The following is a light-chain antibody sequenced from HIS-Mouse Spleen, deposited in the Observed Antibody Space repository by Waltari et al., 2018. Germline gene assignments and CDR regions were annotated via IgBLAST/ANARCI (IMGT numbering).Light chain of an antibody. Sequence: QSALTQPASVSGSPGQSLTIYCTGTSSDVGSYNLVPWYHQHPGKAPKLRSYEGSKRPSGVSNRFSGSKSGNTASLTISGLQAEDEADYYCCSYAGSSTWVFGGGTKLTVL. CDR1: SSDVGSYNL. V-gene: IGLV2-23*01. CDR2: EGS. CDR3: CSYAGSSTWV. J-gene: IGLJ3*02.